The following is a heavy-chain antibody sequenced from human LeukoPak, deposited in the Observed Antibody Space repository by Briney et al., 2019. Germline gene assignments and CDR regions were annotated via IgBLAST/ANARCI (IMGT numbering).Heavy chain of an antibody. Sequence: PSETLSLTCAVSGVSFNDYYWSWVRQTPGKRLEWIGEINHSGYTNDSPSLKSRVTISIDTSRKQFSLNLRSVTVADTGIYYCTRMTTGHDYWGQGTLVTVSS. CDR2: INHSGYT. D-gene: IGHD4-17*01. CDR3: TRMTTGHDY. V-gene: IGHV4-34*01. J-gene: IGHJ4*02. CDR1: GVSFNDYY.